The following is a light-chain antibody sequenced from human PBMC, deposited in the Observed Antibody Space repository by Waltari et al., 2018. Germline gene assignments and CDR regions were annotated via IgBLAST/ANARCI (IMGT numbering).Light chain of an antibody. J-gene: IGKJ2*01. V-gene: IGKV4-1*01. CDR1: QSVFYSSNNKNY. CDR2: WAS. CDR3: QQYYTTPYT. Sequence: DIVMTQSPASLAVSLGEEAPINCKSSQSVFYSSNNKNYLAWYQQKPGQPPNLLIYWASTRESGVPDRFSGSGSGTDFTLTISSLQAEDVAVYYCQQYYTTPYTFGQGTKLEIK.